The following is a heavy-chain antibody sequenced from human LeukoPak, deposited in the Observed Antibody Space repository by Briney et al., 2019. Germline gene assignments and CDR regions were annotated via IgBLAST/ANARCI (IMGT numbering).Heavy chain of an antibody. D-gene: IGHD6-19*01. J-gene: IGHJ6*02. V-gene: IGHV4-34*01. CDR2: INHSGGT. Sequence: PSETLSLTCAVYGGSFSGYYWSWIRQPPGKGLEWIGEINHSGGTNYNPSLKSRVTISVDTSKNQFSLKLSSVTAADTAVYYCASWRSGRYYGMDGWGQGTTVTVSS. CDR1: GGSFSGYY. CDR3: ASWRSGRYYGMDG.